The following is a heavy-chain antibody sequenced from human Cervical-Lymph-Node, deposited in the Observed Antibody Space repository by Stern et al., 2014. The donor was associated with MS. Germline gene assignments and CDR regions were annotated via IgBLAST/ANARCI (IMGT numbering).Heavy chain of an antibody. V-gene: IGHV1-2*02. CDR1: GYTFGGSY. J-gene: IGHJ4*02. CDR3: AREGGPTMRNAFDL. D-gene: IGHD3-22*01. Sequence: VQLVESEAEVKKPGASVKVSCKASGYTFGGSYLHWVRQAPGQGLEWMAWINPRSGATNFEQGFRGRVTLTRDTSINTAYMELNSLTSDDTAIYYCAREGGPTMRNAFDLWGQGTLVTVSS. CDR2: INPRSGAT.